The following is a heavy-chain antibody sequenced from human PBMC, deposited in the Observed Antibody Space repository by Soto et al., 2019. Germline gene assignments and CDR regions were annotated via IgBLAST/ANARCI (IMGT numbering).Heavy chain of an antibody. Sequence: EVQLLESGGGLVQPGESLRLSCAASGFTFSSYAMSWVRQAPGKGPEWVSSISGSGGGTYYADSVKGRFTISRDNSKNTLYLQLNSLRPEDKAVYYCETSTVTIDYYYYYYMGVWGKGTPVTVSS. J-gene: IGHJ6*03. CDR1: GFTFSSYA. CDR3: ETSTVTIDYYYYYYMGV. CDR2: ISGSGGGT. D-gene: IGHD4-17*01. V-gene: IGHV3-23*01.